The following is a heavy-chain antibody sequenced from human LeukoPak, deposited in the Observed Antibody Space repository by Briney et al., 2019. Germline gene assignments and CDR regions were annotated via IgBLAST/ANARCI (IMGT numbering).Heavy chain of an antibody. V-gene: IGHV4-39*07. CDR1: GGSITSANYY. D-gene: IGHD1-26*01. Sequence: SETLSLTCTVSGGSITSANYYWACIRQPPGKGLEWIGSIYYTGGTYYNPSLKSRVTISVDTSKNQFSLNLSSVTAADTVVYYCARVSDGRAFDYWGQGTLVTVSS. CDR2: IYYTGGT. CDR3: ARVSDGRAFDY. J-gene: IGHJ4*02.